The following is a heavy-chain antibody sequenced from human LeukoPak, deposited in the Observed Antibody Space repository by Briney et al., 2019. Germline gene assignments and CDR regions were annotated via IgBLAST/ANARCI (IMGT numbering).Heavy chain of an antibody. D-gene: IGHD1-26*01. CDR1: GFTFSSYS. V-gene: IGHV3-21*01. J-gene: IGHJ4*02. CDR3: ARGPGSQTNY. Sequence: GGSLRLSCAASGFTFSSYSMNWVRQAPGKGLEWVSSISSSSSYIYYADSVKGRFTISRDNARNSLYLQMNSLRAEDTAVYYCARGPGSQTNYWGQGTLVTVSS. CDR2: ISSSSSYI.